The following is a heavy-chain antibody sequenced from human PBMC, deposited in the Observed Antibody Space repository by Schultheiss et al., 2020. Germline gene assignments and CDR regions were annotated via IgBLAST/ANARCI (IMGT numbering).Heavy chain of an antibody. J-gene: IGHJ4*02. CDR3: AREWVGNSHYGTKGFDY. CDR1: GGSISSYY. CDR2: IYTSGST. V-gene: IGHV4-59*01. Sequence: SETLSLTCTVSGGSISSYYWSWIRQPPGKGLEWIGSIYTSGSTNYSPSLKSRVTISVDRSKNQFSLKLSSVTAADTAVYYCAREWVGNSHYGTKGFDYWGQGTLVTVSS. D-gene: IGHD1/OR15-1a*01.